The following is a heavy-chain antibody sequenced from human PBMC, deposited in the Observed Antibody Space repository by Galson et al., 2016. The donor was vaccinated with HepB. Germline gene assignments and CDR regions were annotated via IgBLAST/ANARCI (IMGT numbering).Heavy chain of an antibody. CDR2: ISSRSTYI. D-gene: IGHD4-17*01. CDR3: ARDPNDYGDLNYFYP. CDR1: GFTFSTSN. Sequence: SLRLSCAASGFTFSTSNMNWVRQAPGKGLEWVSSISSRSTYIYYAHPVQGRFTISRDNAKNSLFLQLNSLRVEDTAVYFCARDPNDYGDLNYFYPWDQATLVTVSA. V-gene: IGHV3-21*01. J-gene: IGHJ5*02.